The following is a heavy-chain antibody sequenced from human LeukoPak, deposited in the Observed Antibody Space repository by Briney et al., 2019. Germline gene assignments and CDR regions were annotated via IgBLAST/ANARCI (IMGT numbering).Heavy chain of an antibody. CDR3: AGGTYYLSYFDY. V-gene: IGHV1-69*13. D-gene: IGHD1-26*01. J-gene: IGHJ4*02. CDR2: IIPIIGST. CDR1: GGTFNNYV. Sequence: SVKVSCETSGGTFNNYVINWVRQAPGQGLEWMGGIIPIIGSTNYAQKFQGRVTITADESTSTAYMELSSLRSEDTAMYYCAGGTYYLSYFDYWGQGTLVTVSS.